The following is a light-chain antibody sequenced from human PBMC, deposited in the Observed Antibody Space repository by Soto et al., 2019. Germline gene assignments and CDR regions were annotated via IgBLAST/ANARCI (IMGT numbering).Light chain of an antibody. CDR3: QVWDSNPWV. CDR1: NIGSKN. CDR2: RDG. Sequence: SYELTQPLSVSVALGQTARITCGGNNIGSKNVHWYQQKPGQAPVLVIYRDGNRPSGIPERFSGSNSGNTATLTISRAQAGDEADYYCQVWDSNPWVFGGGTKLTVL. J-gene: IGLJ3*02. V-gene: IGLV3-9*01.